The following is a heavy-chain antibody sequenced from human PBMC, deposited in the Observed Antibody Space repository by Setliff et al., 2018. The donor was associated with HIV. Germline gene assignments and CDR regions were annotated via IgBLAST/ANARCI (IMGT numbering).Heavy chain of an antibody. CDR2: ISSSGHTI. Sequence: GGSLRLSCEASGFTFSEYQMSWIRRAPGKGLEWIAYISSSGHTIYYADSVKGRFVISRDNSKNTMYLQMNSLTAEDTAVYYCAKDLCGPNCYSGWYSLYLDYWGQGTLVTVSS. V-gene: IGHV3-11*01. J-gene: IGHJ4*02. D-gene: IGHD6-19*01. CDR3: AKDLCGPNCYSGWYSLYLDY. CDR1: GFTFSEYQ.